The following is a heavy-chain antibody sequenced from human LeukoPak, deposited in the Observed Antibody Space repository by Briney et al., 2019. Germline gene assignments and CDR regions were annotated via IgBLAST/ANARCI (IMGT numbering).Heavy chain of an antibody. J-gene: IGHJ4*02. CDR2: IHTSGST. Sequence: SETLSLTCTVSGGSISSYYWSWIRQPAGKGLEWIGRIHTSGSTNYNPSLKSRVTMSVDTSKNQFSLILSSVTAADTAVYYCAREGGTGGYFDYWGQGTLVTVSS. CDR3: AREGGTGGYFDY. CDR1: GGSISSYY. V-gene: IGHV4-4*07. D-gene: IGHD2-15*01.